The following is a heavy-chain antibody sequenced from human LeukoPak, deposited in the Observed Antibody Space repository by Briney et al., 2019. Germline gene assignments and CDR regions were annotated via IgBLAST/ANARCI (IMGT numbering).Heavy chain of an antibody. D-gene: IGHD6-6*01. V-gene: IGHV3-30*02. CDR3: AKDRGRSSLDFDY. Sequence: GGSLRLSCAASGFTFSSYGMHWVRQAPGKGLEWVAFIRYDGSNKYYADSVKGRFTISRDNSKNTLYLQMNSLRAEDTAVYYCAKDRGRSSLDFDYWGQGTLVTVSS. CDR1: GFTFSSYG. J-gene: IGHJ4*02. CDR2: IRYDGSNK.